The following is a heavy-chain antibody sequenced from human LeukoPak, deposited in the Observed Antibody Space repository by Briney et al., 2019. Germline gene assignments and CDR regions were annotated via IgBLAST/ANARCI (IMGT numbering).Heavy chain of an antibody. J-gene: IGHJ4*02. CDR2: IGWDDDK. CDR1: GFSLSTSGLY. CDR3: ARDILTGSFDY. Sequence: SAPALVKPTQPLTLTCTFSGFSLSTSGLYVSWMRQPPGKALEWLARIGWDDDKYYSTSVKTRLTISKDTAKNQVVLTMTNMGPVDTATYYCARDILTGSFDYWGQGSLVTVSS. D-gene: IGHD3-9*01. V-gene: IGHV2-70*11.